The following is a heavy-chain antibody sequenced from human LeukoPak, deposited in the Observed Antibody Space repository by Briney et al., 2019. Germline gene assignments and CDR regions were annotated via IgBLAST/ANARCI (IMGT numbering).Heavy chain of an antibody. J-gene: IGHJ4*02. CDR1: GYTFTSYD. V-gene: IGHV1-8*01. Sequence: ASVKVSCKASGYTFTSYDINWVRQATGQGLEWMGWMNPNSGNTGYAQKFQGRVTMTRNTSISTAYMELSSLRSEDTAVYYCARDGGQQLVEFKDYWGQGTLVTVSS. CDR3: ARDGGQQLVEFKDY. D-gene: IGHD6-13*01. CDR2: MNPNSGNT.